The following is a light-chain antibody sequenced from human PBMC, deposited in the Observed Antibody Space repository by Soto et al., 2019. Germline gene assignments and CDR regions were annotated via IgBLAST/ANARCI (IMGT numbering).Light chain of an antibody. J-gene: IGKJ5*01. CDR1: QLFSSN. CDR2: GSS. CDR3: QHDNDWRRT. V-gene: IGKV3-15*01. Sequence: EIGMTQSPATLSVYPRESVTLSCRASQLFSSNLAWYQRRPGQAPRLLIYGSSTRATGVPPRFSGSASGTEFTLTIRSLQSEDFGVYYCQHDNDWRRTFGRGTRLDIK.